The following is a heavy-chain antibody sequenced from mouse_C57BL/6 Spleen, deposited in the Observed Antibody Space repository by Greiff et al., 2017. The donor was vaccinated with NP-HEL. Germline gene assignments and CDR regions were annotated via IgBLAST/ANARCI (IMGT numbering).Heavy chain of an antibody. CDR2: INPNNGGT. CDR1: GYTFTDYN. CDR3: ARNGNYAYAMDY. D-gene: IGHD2-1*01. J-gene: IGHJ4*01. V-gene: IGHV1-18*01. Sequence: VESGASVKIPCKASGYTFTDYNMDWVKQSHGKSLEWIGDINPNNGGTIYNQKFKGKATLTVDKSSSTAYMELRSLTSEDTAVYYCARNGNYAYAMDYWGQGTSVTVSS.